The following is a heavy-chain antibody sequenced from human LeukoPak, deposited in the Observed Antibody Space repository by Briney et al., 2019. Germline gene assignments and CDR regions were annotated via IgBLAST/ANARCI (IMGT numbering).Heavy chain of an antibody. V-gene: IGHV4-31*03. CDR2: IFYGGTT. CDR3: ARASGCTANSCHPDY. D-gene: IGHD2-8*02. J-gene: IGHJ4*02. Sequence: PPETSALTCTVSGGSIRSGIYYWTGIRQHPGEGLEWIGYIFYGGTTYYNPSLKSRVTISVDTSKNQFSLNLSSVTAADTAVYYCARASGCTANSCHPDYWGQGCMVTVSS. CDR1: GGSIRSGIYY.